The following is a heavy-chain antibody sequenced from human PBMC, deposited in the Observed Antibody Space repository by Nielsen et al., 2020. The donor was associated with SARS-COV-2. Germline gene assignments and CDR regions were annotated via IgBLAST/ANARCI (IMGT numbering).Heavy chain of an antibody. V-gene: IGHV3-33*01. J-gene: IGHJ3*02. CDR3: AITHQDLIGYSYGQDAFDI. CDR2: IWYDGSNK. CDR1: GFTFSSYG. Sequence: GGSLRLSCAASGFTFSSYGMHWVRQAQGKGLEWVAVIWYDGSNKYYADSVKGRFTISRDNSKNTLYLQMNSLRAEDTAVYYCAITHQDLIGYSYGQDAFDIWGQGTMVTVSS. D-gene: IGHD5-18*01.